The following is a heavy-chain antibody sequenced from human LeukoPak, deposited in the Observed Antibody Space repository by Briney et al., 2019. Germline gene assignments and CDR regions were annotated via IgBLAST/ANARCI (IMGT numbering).Heavy chain of an antibody. CDR2: IYYSGST. V-gene: IGHV4-59*01. J-gene: IGHJ4*02. D-gene: IGHD3-10*01. Sequence: PSETLSLTCAVYGGSFSGYYWNWIRQPPGKGLEWIGYIYYSGSTNYNPSLKSRVTISVDTSKNQFSLKLSSVTAADTAVYYCARDRFGEPIDYWGQGTLVTVSS. CDR3: ARDRFGEPIDY. CDR1: GGSFSGYY.